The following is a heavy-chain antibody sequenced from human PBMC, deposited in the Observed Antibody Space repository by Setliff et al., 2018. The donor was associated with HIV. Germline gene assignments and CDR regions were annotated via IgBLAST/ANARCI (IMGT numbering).Heavy chain of an antibody. CDR1: GDSITSGNFF. CDR3: ARNSKNWNYPVEYYDYYMDV. Sequence: SETLSLTCTVSGDSITSGNFFWSWIRQHPGKGLEWIGYIHYSGSTYFNPSLKSRVTISLDTSKNQFSLKVSSMTAADTAVYYCARNSKNWNYPVEYYDYYMDVWGTGTTVTVSS. V-gene: IGHV4-31*03. CDR2: IHYSGST. J-gene: IGHJ6*03. D-gene: IGHD1-7*01.